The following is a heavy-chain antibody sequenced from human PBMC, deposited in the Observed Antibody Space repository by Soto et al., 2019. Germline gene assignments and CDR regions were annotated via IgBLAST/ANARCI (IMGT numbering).Heavy chain of an antibody. V-gene: IGHV3-30-3*01. CDR3: AKDGGGGFIAGIDY. D-gene: IGHD3-16*01. Sequence: QVQLVESGGGVVQPGRSLRLSCAASGFTFSSYAMHWVRQAPGKGLEWVAVISYDGSNKYYADSVKGRFTISRDNSKNTLYLQMNSLRAEDTAVYYCAKDGGGGFIAGIDYWGQGTLVTVSS. CDR1: GFTFSSYA. J-gene: IGHJ4*02. CDR2: ISYDGSNK.